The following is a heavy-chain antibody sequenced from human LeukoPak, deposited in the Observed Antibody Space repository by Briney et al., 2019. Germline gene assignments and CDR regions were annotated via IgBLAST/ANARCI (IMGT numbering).Heavy chain of an antibody. CDR2: ISGTGGST. J-gene: IGHJ6*03. CDR1: GFTFSSYA. Sequence: QTGGSLRLSCAASGFTFSSYAMSWVRQAPGKGLEWVSAISGTGGSTYYADPVKGRFTISRDNSKNTLYLQMNSLRAEDTAVYNCAKKAGNYYYYYYMDVWGKGTTVTVSS. CDR3: AKKAGNYYYYYYMDV. V-gene: IGHV3-23*01. D-gene: IGHD1-1*01.